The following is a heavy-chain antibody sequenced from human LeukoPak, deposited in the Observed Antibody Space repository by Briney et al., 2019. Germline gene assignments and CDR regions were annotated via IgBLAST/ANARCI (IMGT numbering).Heavy chain of an antibody. CDR1: GYSFTSYW. CDR2: IYPGDSDT. CDR3: ATRTVARSNNGFDI. Sequence: GESLKISCKGSGYSFTSYWIAWLRQMPGKGLEWMGFIYPGDSDTRYSPSFQGQVTMSADKSISTAYLQWSSLKASDTAMYYCATRTVARSNNGFDIWGQGTMVTVSS. J-gene: IGHJ3*02. V-gene: IGHV5-51*01. D-gene: IGHD3/OR15-3a*01.